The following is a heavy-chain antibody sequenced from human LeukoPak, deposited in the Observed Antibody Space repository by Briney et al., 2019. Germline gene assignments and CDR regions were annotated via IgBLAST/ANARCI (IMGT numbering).Heavy chain of an antibody. CDR1: GGSISSYY. D-gene: IGHD2-2*01. V-gene: IGHV4-59*01. CDR2: IYYSGST. CDR3: ARLNIVVPAASSYYFDY. J-gene: IGHJ4*02. Sequence: KPSETLSLTCTVSGGSISSYYWSWIRQPPGKGLEWIGYIYYSGSTSYTPSLKSRVTISVDTSKNQFSLKLSSVTAADTALYYCARLNIVVPAASSYYFDYWGQGTLVTVSS.